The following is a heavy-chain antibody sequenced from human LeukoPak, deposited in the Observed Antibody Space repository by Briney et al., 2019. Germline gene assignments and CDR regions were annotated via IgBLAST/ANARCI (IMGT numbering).Heavy chain of an antibody. CDR3: AGVVVVVAATDYFDY. CDR2: INPNSGGT. Sequence: ASVKVSCKASGYSLTRYYMHGVRQAPGQGLEWMGWINPNSGGTNYAQKFQGRVTMTRDTSISAAYMELSRLRSDDTAVYYCAGVVVVVAATDYFDYWGQGTLVTVSS. V-gene: IGHV1-2*02. CDR1: GYSLTRYY. J-gene: IGHJ4*02. D-gene: IGHD2-15*01.